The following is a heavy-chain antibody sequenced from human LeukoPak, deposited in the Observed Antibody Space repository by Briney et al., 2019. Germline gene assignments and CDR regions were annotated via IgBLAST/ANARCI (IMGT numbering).Heavy chain of an antibody. CDR1: GFAFSGSA. CDR3: TRRYYYDSSGSYQGDF. J-gene: IGHJ4*02. Sequence: PGGSLRLSCVASGFAFSGSAMHWVRRASGKGLEWVGRISSKANSYATSYAASVNGRFTISRDDSKNTAYLQMNSLKTEDTAVYYCTRRYYYDSSGSYQGDFWGQGTLVTVSS. D-gene: IGHD3-22*01. CDR2: ISSKANSYAT. V-gene: IGHV3-73*01.